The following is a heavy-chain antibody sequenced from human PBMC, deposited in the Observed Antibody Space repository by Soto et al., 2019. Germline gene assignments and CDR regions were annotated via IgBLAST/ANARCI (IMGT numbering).Heavy chain of an antibody. Sequence: SGATLVNPTQTLTLTCTFSGFSLSTSGVGVGWIRQPPGKALEWLALIYWDDDKRYSPSLKSRLTITKDTSKNQVVLTMTNMDPVDTATYYCAHRPPVWKVERNNWFVPWGQRTLVTVSS. J-gene: IGHJ5*02. CDR1: GFSLSTSGVG. D-gene: IGHD1-1*01. V-gene: IGHV2-5*02. CDR3: AHRPPVWKVERNNWFVP. CDR2: IYWDDDK.